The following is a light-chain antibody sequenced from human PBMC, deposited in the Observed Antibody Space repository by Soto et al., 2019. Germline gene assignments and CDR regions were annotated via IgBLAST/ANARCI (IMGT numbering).Light chain of an antibody. CDR3: QQYGGSPLYT. CDR2: GAS. Sequence: EIVLTQSPGTLSLSPGERAXXSXXXXQSVSSSYLAWYQQKPGQAPRLLIYGASSRATGIPDRFSGSGSGTDFTLTISRLEPEDFAVYYCQQYGGSPLYTFGQGTKVDIK. CDR1: QSVSSSY. V-gene: IGKV3-20*01. J-gene: IGKJ2*01.